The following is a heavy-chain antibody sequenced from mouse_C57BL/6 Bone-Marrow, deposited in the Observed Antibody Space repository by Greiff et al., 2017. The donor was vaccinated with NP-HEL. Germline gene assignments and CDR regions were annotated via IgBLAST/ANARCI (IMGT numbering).Heavy chain of an antibody. D-gene: IGHD1-1*01. CDR3: ARGDYYGSRRWYFDV. Sequence: DVKLQESGPGLVKPSQSLSLTCSVTGYSITSGYYWNWIRQFPGNKLEWMGYISYDGSNNYNPSLKNRISITRDTSKNQFFLKLNSVTTEDTATYYCARGDYYGSRRWYFDVWGTGTTVTVSS. J-gene: IGHJ1*03. V-gene: IGHV3-6*01. CDR2: ISYDGSN. CDR1: GYSITSGYY.